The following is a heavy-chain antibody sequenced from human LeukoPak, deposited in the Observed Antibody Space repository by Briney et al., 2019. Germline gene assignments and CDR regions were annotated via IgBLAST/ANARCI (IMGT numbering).Heavy chain of an antibody. CDR3: SRVEAGATVSDYYYYYMGL. Sequence: GGSLRLSCTASGFPFSSFTIHWVRQAPGKGLECVAAIISNEGRTFYTNSVTGRFTVSRDNSKNTLYLQIVRLTLEDMGVYYCSRVEAGATVSDYYYYYMGLWGKGTTVAVSS. CDR1: GFPFSSFT. J-gene: IGHJ6*03. V-gene: IGHV3-64*01. D-gene: IGHD1-26*01. CDR2: IISNEGRT.